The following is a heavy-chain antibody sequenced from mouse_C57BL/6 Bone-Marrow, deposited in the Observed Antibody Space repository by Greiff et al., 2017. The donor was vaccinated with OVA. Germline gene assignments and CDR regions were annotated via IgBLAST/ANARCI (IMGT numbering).Heavy chain of an antibody. CDR3: TCSGGSFAY. CDR1: GFNIKDDY. J-gene: IGHJ3*01. D-gene: IGHD1-1*01. V-gene: IGHV14-4*01. Sequence: VQLKESGAELVRPGASVKLSCTASGFNIKDDYMHWVKQRPEQGLEWIGWIDPENGDTEYASKFQGKATITADTSSNTAYLQLSSLTSDDTAVYYCTCSGGSFAYWGQGTPVTVSA. CDR2: IDPENGDT.